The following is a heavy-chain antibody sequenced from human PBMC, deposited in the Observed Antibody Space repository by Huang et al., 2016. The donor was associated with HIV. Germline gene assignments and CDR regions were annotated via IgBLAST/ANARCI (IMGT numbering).Heavy chain of an antibody. CDR3: GGSSGYWSFDY. J-gene: IGHJ4*02. CDR1: DYTFTRYG. D-gene: IGHD3-22*01. CDR2: ISTNNGDT. Sequence: QVQLVQSGGEVKKPGASVKVSCKASDYTFTRYGISWVRQAPGQGLEGRGWISTNNGDTNSAQKCQGRVTMPTDTATSTADMGLRGVRSDDTAVYYCGGSSGYWSFDYWGQGTLVTVSS. V-gene: IGHV1-18*04.